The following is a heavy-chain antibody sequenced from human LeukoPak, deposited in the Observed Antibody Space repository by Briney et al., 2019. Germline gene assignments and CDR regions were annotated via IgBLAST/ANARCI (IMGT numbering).Heavy chain of an antibody. CDR3: TTAAMIRGVSDY. Sequence: GGSLRLSCADSGFTFSDAWMSWVRQARGRGLEWVGRIKSKSDGAATDYAAPVKGRFTISRDDSKNTLFLQMNSLRTEDTAVYYCTTAAMIRGVSDYWGQGTLVTGSS. CDR2: IKSKSDGAAT. J-gene: IGHJ4*02. V-gene: IGHV3-15*01. CDR1: GFTFSDAW. D-gene: IGHD3-10*01.